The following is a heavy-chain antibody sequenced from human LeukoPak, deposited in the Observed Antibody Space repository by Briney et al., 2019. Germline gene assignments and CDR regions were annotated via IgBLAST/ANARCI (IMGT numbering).Heavy chain of an antibody. D-gene: IGHD3-22*01. CDR2: IYYSGST. CDR3: ARDYYDSSGYYYTGPDAFDT. CDR1: GGSISSGGYY. Sequence: SETLSLTCTVSGGSISSGGYYWSWIRQHPGKGLEWIGYIYYSGSTYYNPSLKSRVTISVDTSKNQFSLKLSSVTAADTAVYYCARDYYDSSGYYYTGPDAFDTWGQGTMVTVSS. J-gene: IGHJ3*02. V-gene: IGHV4-31*03.